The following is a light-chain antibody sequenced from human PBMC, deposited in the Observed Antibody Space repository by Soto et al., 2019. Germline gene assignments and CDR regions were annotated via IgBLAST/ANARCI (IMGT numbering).Light chain of an antibody. CDR2: DVS. V-gene: IGLV2-14*03. J-gene: IGLJ1*01. Sequence: QSVLTQPASVSGSPGQSITISCTGTSSDVGGYNYVSWYQQHPDKAPKLMIYDVSNRPSGVSNRFSGSKSGNTASLTISGLQADDEADYYCSSYTSSSTRVFGTGTKLTGL. CDR3: SSYTSSSTRV. CDR1: SSDVGGYNY.